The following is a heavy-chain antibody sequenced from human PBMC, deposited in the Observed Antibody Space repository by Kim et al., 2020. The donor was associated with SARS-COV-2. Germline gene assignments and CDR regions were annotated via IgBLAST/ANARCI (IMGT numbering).Heavy chain of an antibody. J-gene: IGHJ6*02. V-gene: IGHV3-13*04. CDR1: GFTFSSYD. CDR3: ARGGIAAAGIPYYYGMDV. CDR2: IGTAGDT. D-gene: IGHD6-13*01. Sequence: GGSLRLSCAASGFTFSSYDMHWVRQATGKGLEWVSAIGTAGDTYYPGSVKGRFTISRENAKNSLYLQMNSLRAGDTAVYYCARGGIAAAGIPYYYGMDVWGQGTTVTVS.